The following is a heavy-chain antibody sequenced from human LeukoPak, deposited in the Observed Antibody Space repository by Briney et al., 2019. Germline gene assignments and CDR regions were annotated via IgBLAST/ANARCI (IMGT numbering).Heavy chain of an antibody. J-gene: IGHJ4*02. D-gene: IGHD2-15*01. CDR2: ISSSSITI. CDR3: ARDRGGSYSAIDY. CDR1: GFTFSSYS. V-gene: IGHV3-48*04. Sequence: GGPLRLSCAASGFTFSSYSLNWVRQAPGKGLEWVSFISSSSITIYYADSVKGRFTISRDNAEKSLYLQMNSLRAEDTAVYYCARDRGGSYSAIDYWGQGTLVTVSS.